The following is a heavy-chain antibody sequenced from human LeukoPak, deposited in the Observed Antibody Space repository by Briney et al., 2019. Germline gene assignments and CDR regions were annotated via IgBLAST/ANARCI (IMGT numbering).Heavy chain of an antibody. CDR1: GFTFSSYA. V-gene: IGHV3-23*01. CDR2: ISGSGGST. J-gene: IGHJ6*03. CDR3: AKSYRELRAPYYYYYYMDV. D-gene: IGHD1-26*01. Sequence: GGSLRLSCAASGFTFSSYAMHWVRQAPGKGLEWVSAISGSGGSTYYADSVKGRFTISRDNSKNTLYLQMNSLRAEDTAVYYCAKSYRELRAPYYYYYYMDVWGKGTTVTISS.